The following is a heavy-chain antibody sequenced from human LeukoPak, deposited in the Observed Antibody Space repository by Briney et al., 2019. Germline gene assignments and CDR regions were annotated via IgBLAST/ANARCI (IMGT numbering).Heavy chain of an antibody. CDR3: ARGAGNEIAYFDY. D-gene: IGHD2-21*01. CDR1: GFTFSSYG. Sequence: GGSLRLSCAASGFTFSSYGMHWVRQAPGKGLEWVAFIRYDGSNKYYADSVKGRFTISRDNSKNTLYLQVNSLRAEDTAVYYCARGAGNEIAYFDYWGQGILVTVSS. J-gene: IGHJ4*02. V-gene: IGHV3-30*02. CDR2: IRYDGSNK.